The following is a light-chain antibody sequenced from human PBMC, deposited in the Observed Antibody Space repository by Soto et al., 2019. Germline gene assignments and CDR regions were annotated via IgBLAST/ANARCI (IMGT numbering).Light chain of an antibody. CDR3: QEYNTYSWA. Sequence: DIQMSQSHSSLSASVGDSVTITCRASQNINRWLAWYQQKPGRAPKLLIYDASSLQRGVPSRFSGSGSGTESALTISSLQPDDFATYHCQEYNTYSWAFGQGTKV. CDR2: DAS. CDR1: QNINRW. V-gene: IGKV1-5*01. J-gene: IGKJ1*01.